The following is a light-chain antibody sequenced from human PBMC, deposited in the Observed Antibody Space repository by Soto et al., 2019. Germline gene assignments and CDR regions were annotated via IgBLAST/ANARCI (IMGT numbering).Light chain of an antibody. V-gene: IGKV3-11*01. CDR2: DAS. J-gene: IGKJ4*01. Sequence: PGERATLSCRASQTVSSYLAWYQQKPGQAPRLLIYDASNRATGIPARFTGSGSGTDFTLTISSLEPEDFAVYYCQQRSNWPLTFGGGTKVEIE. CDR3: QQRSNWPLT. CDR1: QTVSSY.